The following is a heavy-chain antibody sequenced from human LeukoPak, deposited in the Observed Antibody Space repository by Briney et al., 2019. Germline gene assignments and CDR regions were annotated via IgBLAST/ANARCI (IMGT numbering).Heavy chain of an antibody. J-gene: IGHJ4*02. CDR1: GFAFSAYG. CDR3: TTLGYHLDS. Sequence: GGSLRLSCAASGFAFSAYGMIWVRQAPGKGLEWVSYIAGSDTRTYYADSVKGCFTIFRDNTKNSLYLQMNSLRVEDTGLYCTTLGYHLDSWGQGTLVTVSS. CDR2: IAGSDTRT. D-gene: IGHD3-22*01. V-gene: IGHV3-48*03.